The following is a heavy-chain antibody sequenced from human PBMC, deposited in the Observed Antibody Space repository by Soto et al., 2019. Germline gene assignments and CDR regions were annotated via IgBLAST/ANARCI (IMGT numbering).Heavy chain of an antibody. J-gene: IGHJ4*02. CDR2: INPYNGNT. V-gene: IGHV1-18*01. CDR1: GYTFTSYG. CDR3: ARVGVGLAAPRVWPY. D-gene: IGHD6-13*01. Sequence: QVQLAQSGAEVKKPGASVKVSCKASGYTFTSYGITWVRQAPGQGLEWMAWINPYNGNTKYAEKFLGRVTVTTDTSTATAYMEVRSLTSDDTAVFYCARVGVGLAAPRVWPYWCQGTPVTVSS.